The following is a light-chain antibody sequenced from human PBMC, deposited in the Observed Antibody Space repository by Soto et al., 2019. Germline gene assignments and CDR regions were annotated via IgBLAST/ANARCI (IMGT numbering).Light chain of an antibody. Sequence: QSALTQPASVSGPPGQSITISCTGTSSDVGSYNLVSWYQQHPGKAPKLMIYEGSKRPSGVSNRFSGSKSGNTASLTISGLQAEDEADYYCCSYAGSSTHVVFGGGTQLTVL. V-gene: IGLV2-23*01. CDR3: CSYAGSSTHVV. CDR1: SSDVGSYNL. CDR2: EGS. J-gene: IGLJ2*01.